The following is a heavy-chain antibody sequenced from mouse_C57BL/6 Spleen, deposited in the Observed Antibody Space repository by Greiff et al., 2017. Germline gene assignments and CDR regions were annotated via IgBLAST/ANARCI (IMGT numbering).Heavy chain of an antibody. D-gene: IGHD1-1*01. CDR3: TRYYGSSFDYFDY. CDR2: ISSGGDYI. J-gene: IGHJ2*01. V-gene: IGHV5-9-1*02. Sequence: EVMLVESGEGLVKPGGSLKLSCAASGFTFSSYAMSWVRQTPEKRLEWVAYISSGGDYIYYADTVKGRFSISRDNARNTLYLQMSSLKSEDTAMYYCTRYYGSSFDYFDYWGQGTTLTVSS. CDR1: GFTFSSYA.